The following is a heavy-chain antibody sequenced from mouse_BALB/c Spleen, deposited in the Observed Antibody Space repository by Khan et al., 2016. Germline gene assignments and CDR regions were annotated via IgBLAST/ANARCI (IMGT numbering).Heavy chain of an antibody. CDR3: ARDDQDFDAWFAA. CDR2: IWAGGST. V-gene: IGHV2-9*02. J-gene: IGHJ3*01. Sequence: QVQLQQSGPGLVAPSQSLSITCTVSGFSLTNSGVHWVRQPPRKGLDWLGVIWAGGSTDYNSALMSRLSITRDTTQNQVFLKMNSLQTDDTAMYSCARDDQDFDAWFAAWGQGTLVTVSA. CDR1: GFSLTNSG.